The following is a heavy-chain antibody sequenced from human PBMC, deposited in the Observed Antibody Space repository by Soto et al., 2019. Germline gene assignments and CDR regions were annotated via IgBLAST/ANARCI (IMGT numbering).Heavy chain of an antibody. J-gene: IGHJ4*02. D-gene: IGHD5-12*01. Sequence: PSETLSLTCSVSDDSISSYYWNWIRQPPGKELEWIGYIYNSGSSSYNPSLKSRVTMSVDTSKSQFSLKLTAVTAADTAVYYCARSRSGYAYGLFDYWSQGTLVTVSS. CDR2: IYNSGSS. CDR1: DDSISSYY. V-gene: IGHV4-59*01. CDR3: ARSRSGYAYGLFDY.